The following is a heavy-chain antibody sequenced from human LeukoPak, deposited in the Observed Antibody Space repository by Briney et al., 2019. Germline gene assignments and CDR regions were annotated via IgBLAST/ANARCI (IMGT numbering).Heavy chain of an antibody. CDR3: AKDRDYYDSSGYFDY. V-gene: IGHV3-9*01. J-gene: IGHJ4*02. D-gene: IGHD3-22*01. Sequence: PGRSLRLSCAASGFTFDDYAIHWVRQAPGKGLEWVSGISWNSGSLGYADSVKGRFTISRDNAKNSLYLQMNSLRAEDTALYYCAKDRDYYDSSGYFDYWGQGTLVTVSS. CDR1: GFTFDDYA. CDR2: ISWNSGSL.